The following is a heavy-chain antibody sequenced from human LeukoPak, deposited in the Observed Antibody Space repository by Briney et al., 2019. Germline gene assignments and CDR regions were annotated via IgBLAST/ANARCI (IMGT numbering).Heavy chain of an antibody. CDR1: GGSISSSSYY. D-gene: IGHD6-19*01. V-gene: IGHV4-39*01. CDR2: IYYSGST. J-gene: IGHJ4*02. CDR3: ASLAVAGLSEGY. Sequence: SETLSLTCTVSGGSISSSSYYWGWIRQPPGKGLEWIASIYYSGSTYNNPSLKSRVTISVDTSRNQFSLKLSSVTATDTAVYYCASLAVAGLSEGYWGQGTLVIVSS.